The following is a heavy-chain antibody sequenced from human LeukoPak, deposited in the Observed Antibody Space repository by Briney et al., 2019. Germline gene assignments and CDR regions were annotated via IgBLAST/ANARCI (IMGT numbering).Heavy chain of an antibody. Sequence: SETLSLTCTVSGGSTSSSNYYWGWIRQPPGKGLEWIGEINHSGSTNYNPSLKSRVTISVDTSKNQFSLKLSSVTAADTAVYYCASRIAVAGDYYYYGMDVWGQGTTVTVSS. V-gene: IGHV4-39*07. CDR3: ASRIAVAGDYYYYGMDV. D-gene: IGHD6-19*01. CDR1: GGSTSSSNYY. J-gene: IGHJ6*02. CDR2: INHSGST.